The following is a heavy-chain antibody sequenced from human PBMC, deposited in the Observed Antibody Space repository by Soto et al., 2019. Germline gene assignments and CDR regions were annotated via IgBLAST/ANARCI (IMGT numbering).Heavy chain of an antibody. D-gene: IGHD3-16*01. J-gene: IGHJ4*02. V-gene: IGHV1-46*04. CDR3: ARDGGGRLDY. Sequence: QVHLVHSGAEVKKPGASVTVSCKASGYIFTNYYIHWVRQAPGQGLEWMGIISPRDGSLSYAQKLQGRITMTRDTSTSTVYMDLSSLRSDDTAVYYCARDGGGRLDYWGQGTLVTVSS. CDR2: ISPRDGSL. CDR1: GYIFTNYY.